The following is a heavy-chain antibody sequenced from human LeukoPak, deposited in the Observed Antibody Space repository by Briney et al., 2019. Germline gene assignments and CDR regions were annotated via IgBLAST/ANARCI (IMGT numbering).Heavy chain of an antibody. CDR2: TYYRSKWYS. D-gene: IGHD1-26*01. V-gene: IGHV6-1*01. J-gene: IGHJ4*02. Sequence: SQTLSLTCAISGDSVSSNSAAWNWIRQSPSRGLEWLGRTYYRSKWYSDYAVSVKSRITINPDTSKNQFSLQLNSVTPEDTAVYYCARDRGVGVNRNLCFDYWGQGTLVTVSS. CDR1: GDSVSSNSAA. CDR3: ARDRGVGVNRNLCFDY.